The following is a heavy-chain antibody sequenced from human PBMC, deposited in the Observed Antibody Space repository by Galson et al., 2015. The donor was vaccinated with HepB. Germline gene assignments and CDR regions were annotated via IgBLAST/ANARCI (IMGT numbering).Heavy chain of an antibody. Sequence: SLRLSCAASGFTFSSYSMNWVRQAPGKGLEWVSSISSSSSYIYYADSVKGRFTISRDNAKNSLYLQMNSLRAEDTAVYYCARDRSAEYSSSSYYYYYYGMDVWGQGTTVTVSS. CDR1: GFTFSSYS. V-gene: IGHV3-21*01. CDR2: ISSSSSYI. J-gene: IGHJ6*02. CDR3: ARDRSAEYSSSSYYYYYYGMDV. D-gene: IGHD6-6*01.